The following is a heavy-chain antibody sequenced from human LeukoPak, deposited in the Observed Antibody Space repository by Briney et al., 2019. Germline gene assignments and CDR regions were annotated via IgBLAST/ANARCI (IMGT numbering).Heavy chain of an antibody. Sequence: ASVKVSCKSSGYTFTSYGISWVRQAPGQGLEWMGWISAYNGNTNYAQKLQGRVTMTTDTSTSTAYMELRSLRSDDTAVYYCARAGYQLLYNWFDPWGQGTLVTVSS. D-gene: IGHD2-2*01. CDR3: ARAGYQLLYNWFDP. V-gene: IGHV1-18*01. J-gene: IGHJ5*02. CDR2: ISAYNGNT. CDR1: GYTFTSYG.